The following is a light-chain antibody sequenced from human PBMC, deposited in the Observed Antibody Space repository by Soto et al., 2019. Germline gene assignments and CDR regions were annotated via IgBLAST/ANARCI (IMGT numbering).Light chain of an antibody. CDR1: QGISNS. CDR2: AAS. J-gene: IGKJ2*01. V-gene: IGKV1-27*01. Sequence: DIQMTQAQSSLSASIGDRVTITCRASQGISNSLAWYQQKPGKVPKLLIYAASTLQSGVPSRFSGSGSGTDFILTISSLQPEDVASYYCQKYNSAPYTFGQGTKLEIK. CDR3: QKYNSAPYT.